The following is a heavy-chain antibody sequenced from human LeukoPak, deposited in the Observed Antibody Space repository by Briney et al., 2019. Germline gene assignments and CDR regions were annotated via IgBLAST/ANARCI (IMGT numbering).Heavy chain of an antibody. D-gene: IGHD3-9*01. J-gene: IGHJ4*02. V-gene: IGHV3-30*18. CDR2: ISYDGSNK. CDR3: AKDMRFDWTPYYFDY. CDR1: GFTFSSYG. Sequence: GGSLRLSCAASGFTFSSYGMHWVRQAPGKGLEWVAVISYDGSNKYYADSVKGRFTISRDNSKNTLYLQMNSLRAEDTAVYYCAKDMRFDWTPYYFDYWGQGTLVTVSS.